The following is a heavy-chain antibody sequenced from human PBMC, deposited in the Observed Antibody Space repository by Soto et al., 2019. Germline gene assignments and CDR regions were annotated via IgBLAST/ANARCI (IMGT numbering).Heavy chain of an antibody. J-gene: IGHJ5*02. V-gene: IGHV3-33*01. Sequence: QVQLVESGGGVVQPGRSLRLSCAASGFTFSSYGMHWVRQAPGKGLEWVAVIWYDGSNKYYADSVKGRFTISRDNSKNTLYLQMNSLRAEDTAVYYCARGVVVSVSWGQGTLVTVSS. CDR3: ARGVVVSVS. CDR1: GFTFSSYG. CDR2: IWYDGSNK. D-gene: IGHD3-16*01.